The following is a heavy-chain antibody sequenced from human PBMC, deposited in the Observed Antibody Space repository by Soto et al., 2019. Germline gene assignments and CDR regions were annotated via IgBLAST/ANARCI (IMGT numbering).Heavy chain of an antibody. D-gene: IGHD2-15*01. CDR2: ISGSGGST. V-gene: IGHV3-23*01. Sequence: HPGGSLRLSCAASGFTFSSYAMSWVRQAPGKGLEWVSAISGSGGSTYYADSVKGRFTISRDNSKNTLYLQMNSLRAEDTAVYYCAKLLGAAGAFDIWGQGTMVTVSS. J-gene: IGHJ3*02. CDR1: GFTFSSYA. CDR3: AKLLGAAGAFDI.